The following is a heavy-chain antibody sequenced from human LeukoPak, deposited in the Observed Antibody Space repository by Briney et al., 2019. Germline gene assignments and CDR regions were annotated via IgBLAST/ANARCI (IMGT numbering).Heavy chain of an antibody. CDR1: GYTFTSYY. CDR2: INPSGGST. CDR3: ARDPAAPYYDFWSGYYTTNWFDP. Sequence: GASVKVSCKASGYTFTSYYMHWVRQAPGQGLEWMGIINPSGGSTSYAQKFQGRVTMTRDTSTSTVYMELSSLRSEDTAVYYCARDPAAPYYDFWSGYYTTNWFDPWGQGTLVTVSS. D-gene: IGHD3-3*01. V-gene: IGHV1-46*01. J-gene: IGHJ5*02.